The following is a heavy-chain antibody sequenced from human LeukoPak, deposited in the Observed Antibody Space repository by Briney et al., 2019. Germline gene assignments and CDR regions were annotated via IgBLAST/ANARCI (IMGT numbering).Heavy chain of an antibody. V-gene: IGHV1-24*01. J-gene: IGHJ4*02. CDR1: GYTFTRHG. CDR2: FDPENGET. CDR3: TRSAVVLPYYFDY. Sequence: ASVKVSCKASGYTFTRHGISWVRQPPGQGLEWVGSFDPENGETLYAQEFQGRVTLIEDTSADTAYMELISLRSEDTALYYCTRSAVVLPYYFDYWGQGTLVTVSS. D-gene: IGHD3-22*01.